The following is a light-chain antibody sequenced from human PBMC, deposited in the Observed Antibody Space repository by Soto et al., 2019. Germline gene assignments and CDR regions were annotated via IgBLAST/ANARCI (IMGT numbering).Light chain of an antibody. Sequence: EIQMTQSASSLSASVGARVTITCRASQIISRRLAWYHQKPGKAPELLILDYSTLRRGVPARFSGSGTGTEFTLTISSLKLEDFATYYCQQYSGYSSWTFGQGTKVDIK. CDR1: QIISRR. CDR2: DYS. J-gene: IGKJ1*01. V-gene: IGKV1-5*01. CDR3: QQYSGYSSWT.